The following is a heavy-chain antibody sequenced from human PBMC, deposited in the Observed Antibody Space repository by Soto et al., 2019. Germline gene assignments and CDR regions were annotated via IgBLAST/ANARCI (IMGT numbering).Heavy chain of an antibody. J-gene: IGHJ6*03. CDR2: MNPNSGNT. CDR3: ARGQRWYDFWSGYFPLNYYYMDV. CDR1: GYTFTSYD. V-gene: IGHV1-8*01. D-gene: IGHD3-3*01. Sequence: QVQLVQSGAEVKKPGASVKVSCKASGYTFTSYDINWVRQATGQGLEWMGWMNPNSGNTGYAQKFQGRVTITKNTSISTAYMELRSLRSEDTAVYYCARGQRWYDFWSGYFPLNYYYMDVWGKGTTVTVSS.